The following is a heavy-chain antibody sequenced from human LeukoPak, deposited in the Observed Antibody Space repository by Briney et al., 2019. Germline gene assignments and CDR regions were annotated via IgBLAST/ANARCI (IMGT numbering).Heavy chain of an antibody. V-gene: IGHV1-46*01. CDR3: ASGLAGIAVAGTIDY. CDR2: INPSGGST. CDR1: GYTFTIYY. Sequence: GASVKVSFKASGYTFTIYYMHWVRQAPGQGLEWMGIINPSGGSTSYAQRFQGRVTMTRDTSTSTVYMELSSLRSEDTAVYYCASGLAGIAVAGTIDYWGQGTLVTVSS. J-gene: IGHJ4*02. D-gene: IGHD6-19*01.